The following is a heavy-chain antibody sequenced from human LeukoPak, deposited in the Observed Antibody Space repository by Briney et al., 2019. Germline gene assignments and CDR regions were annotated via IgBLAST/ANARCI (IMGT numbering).Heavy chain of an antibody. CDR1: GGSISATNW. J-gene: IGHJ4*02. CDR3: AREGGFYRPLDY. D-gene: IGHD2/OR15-2a*01. Sequence: SGTLSLTCDVSGGSISATNWWTWVRPPPGGGLEWIGEVHLSGRANYSPSLESRVTISVDMSENHISLQLTSVTAADTAVYYCAREGGFYRPLDYSGPGTLVIVSS. CDR2: VHLSGRA. V-gene: IGHV4-4*02.